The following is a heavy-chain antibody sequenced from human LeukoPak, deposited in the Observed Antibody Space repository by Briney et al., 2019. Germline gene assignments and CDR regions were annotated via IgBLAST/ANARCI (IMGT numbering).Heavy chain of an antibody. CDR1: GGSISNYY. Sequence: SETLSLTCTVSGGSISNYYWSWIRQPPGKGLEWIGYIYYSGSTNYNPSLKSRVTISVDTSKNQFSLKLSSVTAADTAVYYCARVGQYQLPDAFDIWGQGTMVTVSS. V-gene: IGHV4-59*01. CDR3: ARVGQYQLPDAFDI. J-gene: IGHJ3*02. CDR2: IYYSGST. D-gene: IGHD2-2*01.